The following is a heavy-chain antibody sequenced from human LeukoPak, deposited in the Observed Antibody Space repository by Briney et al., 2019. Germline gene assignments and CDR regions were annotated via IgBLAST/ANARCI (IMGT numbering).Heavy chain of an antibody. CDR3: ARERLVVVGDAYYYYGMDV. D-gene: IGHD2-2*01. CDR2: ISSSSSYI. J-gene: IGHJ6*02. Sequence: SGGSLRPSCAASGFTFRNYWMGWVRQAPGKGLEWVSSISSSSSYIYYADSMKGRFTVSRDNAKNSLFLQMNSLRAEDTAVYYCARERLVVVGDAYYYYGMDVWGQGTTVTVSS. CDR1: GFTFRNYW. V-gene: IGHV3-21*01.